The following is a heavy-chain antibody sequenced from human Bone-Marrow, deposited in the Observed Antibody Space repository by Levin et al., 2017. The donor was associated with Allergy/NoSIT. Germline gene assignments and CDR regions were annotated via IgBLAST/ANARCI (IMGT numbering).Heavy chain of an antibody. V-gene: IGHV1-69*06. Sequence: SVKVSCKASGGTFSSYAISWVRQAPGQGLEWMGGIIPIFGTANYAQKFQGRVTITADKSTSTAYMELSSLRSEDTAVYYCARDSFRELGMFDYWGQGTLVTVSS. J-gene: IGHJ4*02. CDR3: ARDSFRELGMFDY. D-gene: IGHD7-27*01. CDR2: IIPIFGTA. CDR1: GGTFSSYA.